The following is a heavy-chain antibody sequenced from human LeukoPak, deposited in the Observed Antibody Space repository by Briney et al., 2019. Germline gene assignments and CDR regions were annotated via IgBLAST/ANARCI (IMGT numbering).Heavy chain of an antibody. J-gene: IGHJ3*02. CDR2: ISSSSSYI. D-gene: IGHD2-2*01. Sequence: GGSLRLSCAASGFTFSSYRMNWVRRAPGKGLEWVSSISSSSSYIYYADSVKGRFTISRDNAKNSLYLQMNSLRAEDTAVYYCARDGGYCSSTGCYDAFDIWGQGTMVTVSS. V-gene: IGHV3-21*01. CDR1: GFTFSSYR. CDR3: ARDGGYCSSTGCYDAFDI.